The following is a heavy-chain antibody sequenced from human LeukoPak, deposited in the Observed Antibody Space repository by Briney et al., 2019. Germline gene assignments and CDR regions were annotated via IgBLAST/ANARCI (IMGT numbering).Heavy chain of an antibody. V-gene: IGHV4-59*01. CDR2: IYYSGST. CDR3: ARAMYYYGSGSSNWFDP. Sequence: SETLSLTCTVSGGSISSDYWSWIRQPPGKGLEWIGYIYYSGSTNYNPSLKSRVTISVDTSKNQFSLKLSSVTAADTAVYYCARAMYYYGSGSSNWFDPWGQGTLVTVSS. CDR1: GGSISSDY. D-gene: IGHD3-10*01. J-gene: IGHJ5*02.